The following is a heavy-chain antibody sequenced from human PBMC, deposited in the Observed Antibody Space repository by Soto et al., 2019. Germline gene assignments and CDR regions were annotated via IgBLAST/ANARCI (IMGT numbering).Heavy chain of an antibody. CDR2: IYWDDDK. Sequence: QITLKESGPTLVKPTQTLTLTCTFSGFSLSSTRMAVGWIRQPPGKALEWLALIYWDDDKRYSPFLKSRLTITKDNSKNQVVLTMSNMDPVGTARYYCAHIVVAGLGYYFDYWGQGTLVTVSS. D-gene: IGHD6-19*01. CDR1: GFSLSSTRMA. CDR3: AHIVVAGLGYYFDY. J-gene: IGHJ4*02. V-gene: IGHV2-5*02.